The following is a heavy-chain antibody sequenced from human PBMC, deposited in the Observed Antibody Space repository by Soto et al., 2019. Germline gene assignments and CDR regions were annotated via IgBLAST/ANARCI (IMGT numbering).Heavy chain of an antibody. V-gene: IGHV1-69*06. Sequence: QVQLVQSGAEVKKPGSSVKVSCKASGGTFSSYAISWVRQAPGQGLEWMGGIIPIFGTANYAQKFQGRVTVTADNSTSTAYMELSSLRSEGTAVYYCARSGYDSSGYYLTFNWFDPWGQGTLVTVSS. CDR3: ARSGYDSSGYYLTFNWFDP. J-gene: IGHJ5*02. CDR2: IIPIFGTA. CDR1: GGTFSSYA. D-gene: IGHD3-22*01.